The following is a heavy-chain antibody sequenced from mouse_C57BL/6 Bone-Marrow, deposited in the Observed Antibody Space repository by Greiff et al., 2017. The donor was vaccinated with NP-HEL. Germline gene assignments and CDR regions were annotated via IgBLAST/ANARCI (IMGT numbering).Heavy chain of an antibody. D-gene: IGHD1-1*01. V-gene: IGHV1-39*01. CDR3: AKSYYYGSSLYAMDY. J-gene: IGHJ4*01. Sequence: VQLKQSGPELVKPGASVKISCKASGYSFTDYNMNWVKQSHGKSLEWIGVINPNYGTTSYNQKFKGKATLTVDQSSSTAYMPLNSLTSEDSAVYYCAKSYYYGSSLYAMDYWCQGTSVTVSS. CDR1: GYSFTDYN. CDR2: INPNYGTT.